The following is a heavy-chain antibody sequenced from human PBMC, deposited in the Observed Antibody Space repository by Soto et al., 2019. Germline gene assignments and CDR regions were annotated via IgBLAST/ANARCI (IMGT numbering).Heavy chain of an antibody. CDR2: IKEDGSEK. CDR3: ARDIATRPSWFDP. D-gene: IGHD6-6*01. Sequence: GGSLSLSCAASGFTFSSYWMSWVRQAPGKGLEWVANIKEDGSEKYYVDSVKGRFTISRDNAKNSLYLQMNSLRAEDTAVYYCARDIATRPSWFDPWGQGTLVTVSS. J-gene: IGHJ5*02. V-gene: IGHV3-7*01. CDR1: GFTFSSYW.